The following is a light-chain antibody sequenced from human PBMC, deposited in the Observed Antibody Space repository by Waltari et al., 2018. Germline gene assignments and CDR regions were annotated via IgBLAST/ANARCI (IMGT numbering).Light chain of an antibody. Sequence: IVLTQSPGTLSLSPGERATLSCRASQPLISGHLAWYQQRPGQAPRLLIYGASNRATGIPDRFSGSGSGTDFTLTIRRLEPEDFAVYYCQQYDNSYTFGQGTKLEIK. J-gene: IGKJ2*01. V-gene: IGKV3-20*01. CDR1: QPLISGH. CDR3: QQYDNSYT. CDR2: GAS.